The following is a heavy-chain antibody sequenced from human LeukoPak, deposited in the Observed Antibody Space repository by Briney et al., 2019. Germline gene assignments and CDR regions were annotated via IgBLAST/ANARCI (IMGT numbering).Heavy chain of an antibody. D-gene: IGHD1-26*01. CDR3: ARDRELLPHFDY. V-gene: IGHV4-4*07. CDR2: IYTSGST. CDR1: GGSISSYY. Sequence: SETLSLTCTVSGGSISSYYWSWIRQPAGKGLEWIGRIYTSGSTNYNPSLKSRVTMSVDTSKNQFSLRLSSVTAADTAVYYCARDRELLPHFDYWGQGTLVTVSS. J-gene: IGHJ4*02.